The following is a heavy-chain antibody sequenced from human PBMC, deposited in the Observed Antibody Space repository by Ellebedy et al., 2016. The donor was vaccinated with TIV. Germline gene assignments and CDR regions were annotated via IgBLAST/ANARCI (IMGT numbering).Heavy chain of an antibody. CDR1: GFTFSSYG. CDR2: ISYDGSNK. D-gene: IGHD5-24*01. V-gene: IGHV3-30*03. CDR3: ALIPGYNSNYYYYGMDV. J-gene: IGHJ6*02. Sequence: GESLKISXAASGFTFSSYGMHWVRQAPGKGLEWVAVISYDGSNKYYADSVKGRFTISRDNSKNTLYLQMNSLRAEDTAVYYCALIPGYNSNYYYYGMDVWGQGTTVTVSS.